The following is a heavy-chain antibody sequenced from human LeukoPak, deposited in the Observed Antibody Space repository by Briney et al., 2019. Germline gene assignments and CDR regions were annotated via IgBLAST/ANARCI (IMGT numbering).Heavy chain of an antibody. CDR1: GFTFSTYA. Sequence: GGSLRLSCAASGFTFSTYAMSWVRQAPGKGLEWVSSVSKSDGTTYYADSVKGRLTISRDNSKNTLHLQMNGLRAEDTAVYYCARGSYGMDVWGQGTTVTVSS. CDR2: VSKSDGTT. V-gene: IGHV3-23*01. CDR3: ARGSYGMDV. J-gene: IGHJ6*02.